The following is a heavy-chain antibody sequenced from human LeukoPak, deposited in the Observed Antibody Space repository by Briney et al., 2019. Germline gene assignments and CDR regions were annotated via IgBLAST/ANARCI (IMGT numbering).Heavy chain of an antibody. J-gene: IGHJ3*02. CDR2: ISHGGSDK. CDR1: GFTLKIYP. D-gene: IGHD4-17*01. V-gene: IGHV3-30*04. Sequence: GGSLRLSCAASGFTLKIYPMHWVRQAPGKGLEWLSVISHGGSDKNNADSVKGRFIISRDNSKNTIYLQLNSLRPEDTAMYYCAREGVQTTVDAFDIWGLGTMVIVSP. CDR3: AREGVQTTVDAFDI.